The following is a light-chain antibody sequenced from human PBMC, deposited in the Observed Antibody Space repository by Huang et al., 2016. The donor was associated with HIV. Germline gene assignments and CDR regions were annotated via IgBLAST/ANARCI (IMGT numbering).Light chain of an antibody. V-gene: IGKV1-6*01. Sequence: AIQMTQSPSSLSASVGDRVNITCRASQGIRNDLAWYQQKPGKAPKLLIYDASSLQSGVPSRFSGSASGTEFTLSISSLQPEDFATYYCLQDYNFPLTFGPGTKVNIK. J-gene: IGKJ3*01. CDR3: LQDYNFPLT. CDR1: QGIRND. CDR2: DAS.